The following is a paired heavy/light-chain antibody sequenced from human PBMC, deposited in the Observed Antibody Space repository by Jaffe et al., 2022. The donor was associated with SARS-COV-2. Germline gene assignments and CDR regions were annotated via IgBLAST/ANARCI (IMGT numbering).Light chain of an antibody. CDR1: NSNIGNNY. CDR2: DNN. J-gene: IGLJ2*01. CDR3: GTWGSSLSAGHI. V-gene: IGLV1-51*01. Sequence: QSVLTQPPSVSAAPGQKVTISCSGNNSNIGNNYVSWYQQLPGTAPKLLIYDNNKRPSGIPDRFSGSKSGTSATLGITGLQTGDEADYYCGTWGSSLSAGHIFGGGTKLTVL.
Heavy chain of an antibody. Sequence: QVQLVQSGAEVKKPGASVKVSCKASGYTFTTYGISWVRQAPGQGLEWVGWISPYNGNTDYAQRLQGRVSMTADTSTSAVYLEVRRLRSDDTAVYYCARTYQSENWFDFRSGYYEDWNFDLWGRGTLVTVSS. CDR3: ARTYQSENWFDFRSGYYEDWNFDL. CDR1: GYTFTTYG. D-gene: IGHD3-3*01. CDR2: ISPYNGNT. J-gene: IGHJ2*01. V-gene: IGHV1-18*01.